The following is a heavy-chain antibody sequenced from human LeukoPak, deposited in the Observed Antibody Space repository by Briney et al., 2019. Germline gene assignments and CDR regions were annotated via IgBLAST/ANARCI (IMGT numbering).Heavy chain of an antibody. CDR2: ISPDGSTT. D-gene: IGHD1-26*01. V-gene: IGHV3-74*01. CDR1: GFTFSVFW. Sequence: GGSLRLSCAASGFTFSVFWMHWVRQAPGTGPVWVSRISPDGSTTSYADSVKGRFTISRDNAKNTLYLQISSLRAEDTAVYYCARDMWETFDYWGQGTLVTVSS. J-gene: IGHJ4*02. CDR3: ARDMWETFDY.